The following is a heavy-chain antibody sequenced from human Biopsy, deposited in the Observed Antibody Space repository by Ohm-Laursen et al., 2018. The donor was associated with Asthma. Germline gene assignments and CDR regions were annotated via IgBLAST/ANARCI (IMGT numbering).Heavy chain of an antibody. V-gene: IGHV4-39*01. Sequence: GTLSLTCPVSGGSMTPTSHYWDWIRQAPGKGLEWIGYISYGGKTSYNPSLKNRVTISRDTSKNQFSLRLTSVTAADTAVYFCARRITIFGVVQKDHGMDAWGQGTTIIVSS. CDR1: GGSMTPTSHY. D-gene: IGHD3-3*01. CDR3: ARRITIFGVVQKDHGMDA. J-gene: IGHJ6*02. CDR2: ISYGGKT.